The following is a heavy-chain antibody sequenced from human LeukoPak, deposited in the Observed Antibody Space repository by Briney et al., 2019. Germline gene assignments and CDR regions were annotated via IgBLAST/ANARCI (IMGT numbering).Heavy chain of an antibody. J-gene: IGHJ3*02. V-gene: IGHV1-58*01. CDR3: AAGIYSYGHDAFDI. CDR2: IVVGSGNT. Sequence: SVKISCKASGFTFTSSAVQWVRQARGQRLEWIGWIVVGSGNTNYAQKFQERVTITRDMSTSTAYMELSSLRSEDAAVYYCAAGIYSYGHDAFDIWGQGTMVTVSS. D-gene: IGHD5-18*01. CDR1: GFTFTSSA.